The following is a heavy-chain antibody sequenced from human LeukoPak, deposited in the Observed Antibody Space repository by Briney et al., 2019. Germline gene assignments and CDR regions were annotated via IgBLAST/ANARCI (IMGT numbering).Heavy chain of an antibody. Sequence: GGSLRLSCAASGFTFSSYAMSWVRQAPGKGLEWVSAISGSGGSTYYADSVKGRFTISRDNSKNTLYLQMNSLRAEDTAVYYCAKDAYYDFWSGYYPNRWYFDYWGQGTLVTVSS. J-gene: IGHJ4*02. CDR3: AKDAYYDFWSGYYPNRWYFDY. CDR1: GFTFSSYA. D-gene: IGHD3-3*01. V-gene: IGHV3-23*01. CDR2: ISGSGGST.